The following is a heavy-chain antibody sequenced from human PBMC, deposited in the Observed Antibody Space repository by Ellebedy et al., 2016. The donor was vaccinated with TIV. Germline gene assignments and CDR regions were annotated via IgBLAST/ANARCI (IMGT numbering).Heavy chain of an antibody. CDR3: ARGRRFFYYYGMDV. V-gene: IGHV4-59*12. D-gene: IGHD3-3*01. J-gene: IGHJ6*02. CDR2: IYYSGST. CDR1: GGSISSYY. Sequence: MPSETLSLTCTVSGGSISSYYWSWIRQSQGKGLEWIGYIYYSGSTNCNPSLKSRVTISVDTSKNQFSLKLSSVTAADTAVYYCARGRRFFYYYGMDVWGQGTTVTVSS.